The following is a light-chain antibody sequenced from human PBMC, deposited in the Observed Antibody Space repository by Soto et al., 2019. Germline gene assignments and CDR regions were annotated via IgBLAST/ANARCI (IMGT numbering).Light chain of an antibody. V-gene: IGLV2-18*01. J-gene: IGLJ1*01. Sequence: QSVLTPLASLSGSTGQSVTISCTGISSDIGSYNRVSWYQQPPGTAPKLMIYEVNNRPSGVPDRFSGSTSGNTASLTISGLQAEDEADYYCSLYTSISTYVFGTGTKVTVL. CDR2: EVN. CDR3: SLYTSISTYV. CDR1: SSDIGSYNR.